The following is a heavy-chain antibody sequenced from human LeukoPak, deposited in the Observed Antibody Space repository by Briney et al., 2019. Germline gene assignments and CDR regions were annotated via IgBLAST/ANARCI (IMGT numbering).Heavy chain of an antibody. V-gene: IGHV4-59*01. J-gene: IGHJ4*02. CDR1: GGSISSYY. CDR2: IYYSGST. CDR3: ARAQPDYSSSWCFDY. Sequence: SETLSLTCTVSGGSISSYYWSWIRQPPGKGLEWIGYIYYSGSTNYNPSLKSRVTISVDTSKNQFSLKLSSVTAADTAVYYCARAQPDYSSSWCFDYWGQGTLVTVSS. D-gene: IGHD6-13*01.